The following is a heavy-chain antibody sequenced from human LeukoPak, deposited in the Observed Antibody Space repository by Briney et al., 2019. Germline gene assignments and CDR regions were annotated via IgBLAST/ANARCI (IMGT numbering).Heavy chain of an antibody. V-gene: IGHV4-59*08. CDR3: ARNVDWYSHDS. CDR1: GDSLSSHY. CDR2: IYGSGST. Sequence: ASETLSLTCTVSGDSLSSHYWSWIRQPPGKGLEWIGYIYGSGSTHYDPSLRSRVTISEDTSKNQFSLKLTSVTAADTAVYYCARNVDWYSHDSWGQGTLVTVSS. J-gene: IGHJ4*02. D-gene: IGHD3-9*01.